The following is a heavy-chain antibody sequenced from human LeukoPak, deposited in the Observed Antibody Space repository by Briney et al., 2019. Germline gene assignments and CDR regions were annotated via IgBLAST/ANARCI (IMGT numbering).Heavy chain of an antibody. CDR2: INPNSGGT. D-gene: IGHD3-10*01. CDR3: ARPSGGMVRGVIGWFDP. J-gene: IGHJ5*02. V-gene: IGHV1-2*02. CDR1: GYTFTGYY. Sequence: RASVKVSCKASGYTFTGYYMHWVRQPPGQGLEWMGWINPNSGGTNYAQKFQGRVTMTRDTSISTAYMELSRLRSDDTAVYYCARPSGGMVRGVIGWFDPWGQGTLVNVSS.